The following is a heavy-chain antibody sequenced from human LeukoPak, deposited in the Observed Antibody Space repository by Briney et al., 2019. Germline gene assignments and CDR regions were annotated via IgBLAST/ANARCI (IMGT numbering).Heavy chain of an antibody. D-gene: IGHD5-24*01. CDR2: ICYSGST. J-gene: IGHJ6*02. CDR3: ARDLGDGYNSYYYYGMDV. CDR1: GDSISSSSYY. V-gene: IGHV4-39*07. Sequence: ASETLSLTCTVSGDSISSSSYYWGWIRQPPGKGLEWIGSICYSGSTYYNPSLKSRVTISVDTSKNQFSLKLSSVTAADTAVYYCARDLGDGYNSYYYYGMDVWGQGTTVTVSS.